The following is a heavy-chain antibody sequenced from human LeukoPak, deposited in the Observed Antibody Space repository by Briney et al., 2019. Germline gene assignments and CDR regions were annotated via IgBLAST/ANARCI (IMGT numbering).Heavy chain of an antibody. CDR3: AKDWVWELLIFDF. V-gene: IGHV1-69*06. Sequence: ASVKVSCKASGGTFISYAISWVRQAPGQGLEWMGGIIPIFGTANYAQKFQGRVTITADKSTSTDYMELSSLRSEDTAVYYCAKDWVWELLIFDFWGQGTRVTVSS. J-gene: IGHJ4*02. D-gene: IGHD1-26*01. CDR2: IIPIFGTA. CDR1: GGTFISYA.